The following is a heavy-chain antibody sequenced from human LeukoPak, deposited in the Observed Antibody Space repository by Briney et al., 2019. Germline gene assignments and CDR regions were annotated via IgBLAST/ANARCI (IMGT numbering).Heavy chain of an antibody. CDR3: ARESYGFQLLHRGYNWFDP. CDR1: GVSIISTNSY. CDR2: IYSSGRT. Sequence: SETLSLTCTVSGVSIISTNSYWGWIRQSPRTGLEWIGNIYSSGRTYYNPSLNSRVTISVDTSKNQFSLKLSSVTAADTAVYYCARESYGFQLLHRGYNWFDPWGQGTLVTVSS. J-gene: IGHJ5*02. D-gene: IGHD2-2*01. V-gene: IGHV4-39*07.